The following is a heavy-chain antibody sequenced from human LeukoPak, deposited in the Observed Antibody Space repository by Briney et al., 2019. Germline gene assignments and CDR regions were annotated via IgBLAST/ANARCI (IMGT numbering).Heavy chain of an antibody. CDR2: IKQDGSEK. CDR3: ASQYYYDSSGYYDRDY. Sequence: PGGSLRLSCAASGFTFSSYWMSWVRQAPGKGLEWVANIKQDGSEKYYVDSVKGRFTISRDNAKNSLYLQMNSLRAEDTAVYYCASQYYYDSSGYYDRDYWGQGTLVTVSS. D-gene: IGHD3-22*01. CDR1: GFTFSSYW. V-gene: IGHV3-7*01. J-gene: IGHJ4*02.